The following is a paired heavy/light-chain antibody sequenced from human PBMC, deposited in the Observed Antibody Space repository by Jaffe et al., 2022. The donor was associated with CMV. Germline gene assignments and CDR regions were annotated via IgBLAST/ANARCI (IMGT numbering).Heavy chain of an antibody. CDR1: GGSISSSSYY. CDR2: IYYSGST. D-gene: IGHD2-15*01. V-gene: IGHV4-39*01. CDR3: ARQPLLGYCSGGSCYPVDY. Sequence: QLQLQESGPGLVKPSETLSLTCTVSGGSISSSSYYWGWIRQPPGKGLEWIGSIYYSGSTYYNPSLKSRVTISVDTSKNQFSLKLSSVTAADTAVYYCARQPLLGYCSGGSCYPVDYWGQGTLVTVSS. J-gene: IGHJ4*02.
Light chain of an antibody. J-gene: IGLJ2*01. CDR1: NIGSKS. CDR2: YDS. CDR3: QVWDSSSDQVV. V-gene: IGLV3-21*04. Sequence: SYVLTQPPSVSVAPGKTARITCGGNNIGSKSVHWYQQKPGQAPVLVIYYDSDRPSGIPERFSGSNSGNTATLTISRVEAGDEADYYCQVWDSSSDQVVFGGGTKLTVL.